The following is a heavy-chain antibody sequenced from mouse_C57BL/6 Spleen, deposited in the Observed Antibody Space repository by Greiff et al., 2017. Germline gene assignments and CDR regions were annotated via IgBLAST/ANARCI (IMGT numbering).Heavy chain of an antibody. CDR1: GYTFTEYT. J-gene: IGHJ3*01. CDR2: FYPGSGII. CDR3: ARHDPPSYYDYDGSWFAY. Sequence: QVQLKESGAELVKPGASVKLSCKASGYTFTEYTIHWVKQRSGQGLEWIGWFYPGSGIIKYNEKFKDKATLTADKSSSTVYMELSRLTSEDSAVYFCARHDPPSYYDYDGSWFAYWGQGTLVTVSA. D-gene: IGHD2-4*01. V-gene: IGHV1-62-2*01.